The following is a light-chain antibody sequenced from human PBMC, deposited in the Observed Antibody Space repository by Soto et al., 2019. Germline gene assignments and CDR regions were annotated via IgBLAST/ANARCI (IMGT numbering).Light chain of an antibody. CDR3: AAWDDSLNGAV. Sequence: QAVETQPPSASGTPGQRVTISCSGSSSNIGGNTVNWYQQLPGTAPKLLIYANNQRPSGVPDRFSASKSGTSASLAISGLQSEDEADYYCAAWDDSLNGAVFGGGTKVTVL. CDR2: ANN. V-gene: IGLV1-44*01. J-gene: IGLJ2*01. CDR1: SSNIGGNT.